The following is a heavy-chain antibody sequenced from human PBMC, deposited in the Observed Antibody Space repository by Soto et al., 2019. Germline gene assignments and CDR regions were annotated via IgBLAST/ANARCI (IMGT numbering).Heavy chain of an antibody. CDR2: ISYDGSNK. Sequence: GGSLRLSCAASGFTFSSYGMHWVRQSPGEGLEWVAVISYDGSNKYYADSVKGRFTISRDNSKNTLYLQMNSLRAEDTAVYYCAKPKYCSGGSCYLSYFDYWGQGTLVTVSS. V-gene: IGHV3-30*18. J-gene: IGHJ4*02. CDR3: AKPKYCSGGSCYLSYFDY. D-gene: IGHD2-15*01. CDR1: GFTFSSYG.